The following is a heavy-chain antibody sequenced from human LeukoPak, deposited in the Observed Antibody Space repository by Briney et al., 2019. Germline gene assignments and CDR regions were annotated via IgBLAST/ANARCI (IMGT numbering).Heavy chain of an antibody. CDR1: GFAFSRYW. CDR3: TRGYPIFDY. V-gene: IGHV3-74*01. CDR2: INTDGSST. Sequence: GGSLTLSCAASGFAFSRYWMHWVRQAPGKGLVWFSCINTDGSSTSYADSVKGRFTISRDNAKNTLYLQMNSLRVEDTAVYYCTRGYPIFDYWGQGTLVTVSS. D-gene: IGHD3-16*02. J-gene: IGHJ4*02.